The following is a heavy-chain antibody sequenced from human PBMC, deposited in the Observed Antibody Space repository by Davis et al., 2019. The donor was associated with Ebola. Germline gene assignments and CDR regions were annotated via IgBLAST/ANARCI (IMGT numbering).Heavy chain of an antibody. J-gene: IGHJ6*03. Sequence: PGGSLRLSCAASGFIFSTYSKYWVRQAPGKGLEWLAVISYDGSDKYYADSVKGRFTISRDNSESTLYLQMNSLRAEDTAVYYCARGDTVTTSSIYSYYMDVWGKGTTVTVSS. D-gene: IGHD4-11*01. V-gene: IGHV3-30-3*01. CDR2: ISYDGSDK. CDR3: ARGDTVTTSSIYSYYMDV. CDR1: GFIFSTYS.